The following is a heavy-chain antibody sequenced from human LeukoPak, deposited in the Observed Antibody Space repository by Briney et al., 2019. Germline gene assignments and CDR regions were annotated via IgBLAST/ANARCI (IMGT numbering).Heavy chain of an antibody. Sequence: SVKVSCKASGGTFSSYAISWVRQAPGQGLEWMRGITPIFGTANYAQKFQGRVTITTDESTSTAYMELSSLRSEDTAVYYCARDRPPRIAARLHYYYYYMDVWGKGTTVTVSS. J-gene: IGHJ6*03. CDR1: GGTFSSYA. D-gene: IGHD6-6*01. CDR2: ITPIFGTA. V-gene: IGHV1-69*05. CDR3: ARDRPPRIAARLHYYYYYMDV.